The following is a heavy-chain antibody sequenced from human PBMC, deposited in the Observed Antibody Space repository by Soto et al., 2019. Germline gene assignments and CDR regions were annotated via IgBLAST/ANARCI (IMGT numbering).Heavy chain of an antibody. CDR1: GRSVSNYYW. D-gene: IGHD2-21*02. CDR2: IYSNDHK. V-gene: IGHV2-5*01. Sequence: TLSLTCNVSGRSVSNYYWSWIRQTPGKAPECLAVIYSNDHKRYNPSLQTRVSITKDTSKSQVVLTMTNMDPADTATYFCAHRHRVGTVTDGFDFWGQGILVTVSS. J-gene: IGHJ4*02. CDR3: AHRHRVGTVTDGFDF.